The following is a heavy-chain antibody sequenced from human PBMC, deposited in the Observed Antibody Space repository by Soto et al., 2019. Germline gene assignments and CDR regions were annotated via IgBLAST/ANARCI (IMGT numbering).Heavy chain of an antibody. J-gene: IGHJ4*02. Sequence: QITLNESGPTLVKPTETLTLTCTFSGFSLSTSGVGVGWIRQSPGKAPEWLALIYWDDEKRYSASLKSRLTIIKDSSKNQVVLPMANLDPADTATYHCAHRVLRTVFGLVTTTAIYFDFWGQGTPVAVSS. D-gene: IGHD3-3*01. V-gene: IGHV2-5*02. CDR1: GFSLSTSGVG. CDR3: AHRVLRTVFGLVTTTAIYFDF. CDR2: IYWDDEK.